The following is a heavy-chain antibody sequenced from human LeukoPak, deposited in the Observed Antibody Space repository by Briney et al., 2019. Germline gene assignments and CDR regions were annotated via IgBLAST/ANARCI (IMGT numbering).Heavy chain of an antibody. CDR1: GYSFTSRW. V-gene: IGHV5-51*01. D-gene: IGHD3-10*01. CDR3: ARHRITMVRGVISGKYYFDY. Sequence: GESLKISCKGSGYSFTSRWIGWVRQMPGKGLEWMGIIYPGDSDTRYSPSFQGQVTLSADKSISTAYLQWSSLKASDTAMYYCARHRITMVRGVISGKYYFDYWGQGTLVTVSS. CDR2: IYPGDSDT. J-gene: IGHJ4*02.